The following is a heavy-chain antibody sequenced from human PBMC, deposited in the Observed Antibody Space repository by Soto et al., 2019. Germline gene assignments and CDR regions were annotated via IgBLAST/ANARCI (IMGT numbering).Heavy chain of an antibody. CDR2: INPSGGST. J-gene: IGHJ3*02. V-gene: IGHV1-46*03. CDR1: GYTFTSYY. D-gene: IGHD2-15*01. CDR3: ARVVVAATPATVAFDI. Sequence: ASVKVSCKASGYTFTSYYMHWVRQAPGQGLEWMGIINPSGGSTSYAQKFQGRVTMTRDTSTSTVYMELSSLRSEDTAVYYCARVVVAATPATVAFDIWGQGTMVTVSS.